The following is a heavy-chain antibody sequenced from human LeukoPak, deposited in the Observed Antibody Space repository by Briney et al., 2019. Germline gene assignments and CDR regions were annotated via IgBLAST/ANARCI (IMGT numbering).Heavy chain of an antibody. J-gene: IGHJ4*02. CDR3: ARVNDMQWLRTGLDY. CDR1: GFMFSSYA. Sequence: PWGSLRLSCAASGFMFSSYAMHWVRQAPGKGLEWVAAMSYDGNNKYYADSVKGRFTISRDISKSTLYMQMTSLRTEDTAVYYCARVNDMQWLRTGLDYWGQGTLVTVSS. V-gene: IGHV3-30-3*01. D-gene: IGHD6-19*01. CDR2: MSYDGNNK.